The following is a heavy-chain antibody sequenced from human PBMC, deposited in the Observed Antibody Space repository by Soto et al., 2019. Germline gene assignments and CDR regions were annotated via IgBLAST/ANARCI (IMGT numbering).Heavy chain of an antibody. CDR1: GFTFSTYG. CDR2: IWYDGNKE. D-gene: IGHD4-4*01. CDR3: ARGSAYGQDHSSFDF. V-gene: IGHV3-33*01. J-gene: IGHJ3*01. Sequence: QVQLVESGGGVVLPGRSLRLSCAASGFTFSTYGMHWVRQAPGKGLEWVSVIWYDGNKEYYADSVKGRFTISRDNSKKTLYLQMNSLRAEDTAVYYCARGSAYGQDHSSFDFGGHGTMITVAS.